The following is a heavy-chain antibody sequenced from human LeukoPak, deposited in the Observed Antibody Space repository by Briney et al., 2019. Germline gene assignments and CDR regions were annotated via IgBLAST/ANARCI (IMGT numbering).Heavy chain of an antibody. J-gene: IGHJ5*02. V-gene: IGHV4-34*01. CDR1: GGSFSGYY. Sequence: SETLSLTCAVYGGSFSGYYWSWIRQPPGKGLEWIGEINHSGSTNYNPSLKSRVTISVDTSKNQFSLKLSSVTAADTAVYYCARCRMATFSAWFDPWSQGTLVTVSS. D-gene: IGHD5-24*01. CDR2: INHSGST. CDR3: ARCRMATFSAWFDP.